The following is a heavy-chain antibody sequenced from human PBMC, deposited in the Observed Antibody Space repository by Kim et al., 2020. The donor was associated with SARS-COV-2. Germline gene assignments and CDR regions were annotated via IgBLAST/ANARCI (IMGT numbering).Heavy chain of an antibody. CDR3: ARDGFRGEWELYPALGMDV. D-gene: IGHD1-26*01. CDR1: GGTFSSYA. Sequence: SVRVSCKASGGTFSSYAISWVRQAPGQGLEWMGRIIPILGIANYAQKFQGRVTITADKSTSTAYMELSSLRSEDTAVYYCARDGFRGEWELYPALGMDVWGQGTTVTVSS. J-gene: IGHJ6*02. V-gene: IGHV1-69*04. CDR2: IIPILGIA.